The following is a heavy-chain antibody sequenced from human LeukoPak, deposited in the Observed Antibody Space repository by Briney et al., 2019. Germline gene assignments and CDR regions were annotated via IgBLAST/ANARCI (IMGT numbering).Heavy chain of an antibody. CDR3: ARGPFPTYYYDSSGYYFEH. V-gene: IGHV1-46*01. CDR2: INPSGGST. CDR1: GYTFTTYY. D-gene: IGHD3-22*01. Sequence: GSVKVSCKASGYTFTTYYMHWVRQAPGQGPEWMGLINPSGGSTSYAQKFQGRVTMTRDTSTSTVYMELSSLRSEDTAVYYCARGPFPTYYYDSSGYYFEHWGQGTLVTVSS. J-gene: IGHJ4*02.